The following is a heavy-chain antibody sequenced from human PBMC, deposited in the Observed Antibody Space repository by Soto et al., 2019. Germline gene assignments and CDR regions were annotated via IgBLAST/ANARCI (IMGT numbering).Heavy chain of an antibody. CDR2: IIPILGIA. D-gene: IGHD3-10*01. Sequence: QVQLVQSGAEVKKPGSSVKVSCKASGGTFSSYTISWVRQAPGQGLEWMGRIIPILGIANYAQKFQGRVXIXAXITTSTAYMELSSLRSEDTAVYYCARAAGSRDGMDVWGQGTTVTVSS. CDR1: GGTFSSYT. V-gene: IGHV1-69*02. J-gene: IGHJ6*02. CDR3: ARAAGSRDGMDV.